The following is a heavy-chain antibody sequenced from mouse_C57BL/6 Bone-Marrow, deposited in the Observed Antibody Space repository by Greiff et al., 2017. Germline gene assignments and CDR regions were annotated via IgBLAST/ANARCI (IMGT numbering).Heavy chain of an antibody. D-gene: IGHD4-1*01. CDR1: GYTFTSYG. J-gene: IGHJ3*01. CDR3: AREESLGRERGFAY. Sequence: VQLQQSGAELARPGASVKLSCKASGYTFTSYGLSWVKQRTGQGLEWIGEIYPRSGNTYYNEKFKGKATLTADKSSSTAYMELRSLTSEDSAVYFCAREESLGRERGFAYWGQGTLVTVSA. V-gene: IGHV1-81*01. CDR2: IYPRSGNT.